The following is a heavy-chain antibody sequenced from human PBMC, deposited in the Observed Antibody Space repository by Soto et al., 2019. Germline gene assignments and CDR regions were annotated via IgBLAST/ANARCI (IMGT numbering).Heavy chain of an antibody. D-gene: IGHD5-12*01. CDR1: GGSISSSSYY. V-gene: IGHV4-39*01. CDR2: VYHSGST. J-gene: IGHJ4*02. CDR3: AADPIGYSRYDSDY. Sequence: QLQLQESGPGLVKPSETLSLTCSVSGGSISSSSYYWGWIRQPPGKGLEWIGSVYHSGSTYYNRSHKSSITKSVDTSKNQFALKPSSVTAADTTVYYCAADPIGYSRYDSDYWGQETLVTVSS.